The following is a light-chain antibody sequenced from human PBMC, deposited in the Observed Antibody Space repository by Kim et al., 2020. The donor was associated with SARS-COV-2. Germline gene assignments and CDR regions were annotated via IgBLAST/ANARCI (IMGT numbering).Light chain of an antibody. J-gene: IGKJ1*01. V-gene: IGKV3-20*01. Sequence: EIVLTQSPGTLSLSPGERATLSCRASQSVSSSSLAWYQQKPGQAPRLLIYGASTRATGIPDRFSGSGSGTDFTLTISRLEPEDLAVYYCQQCGSSPRTFGQGTKVDIK. CDR3: QQCGSSPRT. CDR1: QSVSSSS. CDR2: GAS.